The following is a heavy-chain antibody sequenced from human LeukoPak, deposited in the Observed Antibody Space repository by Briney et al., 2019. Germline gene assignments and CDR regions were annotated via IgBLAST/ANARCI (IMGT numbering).Heavy chain of an antibody. D-gene: IGHD3-22*01. CDR1: GFTFSSYG. CDR2: ISYDGSNK. CDR3: AKDWKRGYYYDSSGYLPDY. J-gene: IGHJ4*02. V-gene: IGHV3-30*18. Sequence: PGGSLRLSCAASGFTFSSYGMHWVRQAPGKGLEWVAVISYDGSNKYYADSVKGRFNISRDNSKNTLYLQMNSLRAEDTAVYYCAKDWKRGYYYDSSGYLPDYWGQGTLVTVSS.